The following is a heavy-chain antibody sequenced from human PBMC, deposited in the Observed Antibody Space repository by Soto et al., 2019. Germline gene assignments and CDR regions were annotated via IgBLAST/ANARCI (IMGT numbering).Heavy chain of an antibody. CDR1: GCTFSSYA. J-gene: IGHJ4*02. V-gene: IGHV3-23*01. D-gene: IGHD4-17*01. CDR2: ISGSGGST. CDR3: AVYGYGVSAAAY. Sequence: GGSISLSCAASGCTFSSYAMSWVRQAPGKGLEWVSAISGSGGSTYYADSVKGRFTISRDNSKNTLYLQMNSLRPEDTAVYYCAVYGYGVSAAAYWGQGTLVTVSS.